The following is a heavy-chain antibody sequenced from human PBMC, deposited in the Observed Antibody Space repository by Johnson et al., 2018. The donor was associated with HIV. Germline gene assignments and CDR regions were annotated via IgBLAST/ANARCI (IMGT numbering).Heavy chain of an antibody. CDR3: ARDNNLSSAFDI. V-gene: IGHV3-11*04. CDR1: GFTFSDYY. CDR2: ITSSVSTV. Sequence: QVQLVESGGGLVNPGGSLRISCAAFGFTFSDYYMSWVRQAPGKGLEWVSYITSSVSTVYYADSVKGRFTISRDNTKNSLYLQMNILSAEDTALYYCARDNNLSSAFDIWGQGTMVTVSS. D-gene: IGHD2/OR15-2a*01. J-gene: IGHJ3*02.